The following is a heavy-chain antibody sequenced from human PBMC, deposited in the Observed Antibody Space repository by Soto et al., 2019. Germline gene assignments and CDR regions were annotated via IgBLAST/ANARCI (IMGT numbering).Heavy chain of an antibody. CDR1: GDSVSSNSAG. V-gene: IGHV6-1*01. CDR2: TYYRSKWYY. Sequence: PSRTLSLTCAITGDSVSSNSAGWSWVRQSPSRGLEWLGRTYYRSKWYYEYAVSVRGRITINPDTSKKHYSLQLTSVTPEDTAVYFCARGAHYSGRIFDYWGQGTLVTVSS. D-gene: IGHD1-26*01. J-gene: IGHJ4*01. CDR3: ARGAHYSGRIFDY.